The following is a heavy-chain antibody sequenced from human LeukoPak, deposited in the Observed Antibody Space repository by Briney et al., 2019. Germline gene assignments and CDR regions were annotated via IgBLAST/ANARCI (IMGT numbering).Heavy chain of an antibody. D-gene: IGHD1-26*01. CDR2: INSDGSST. J-gene: IGHJ4*02. CDR3: ARDRHSGSYYGYFDD. V-gene: IGHV3-74*01. CDR1: GFTFSSYW. Sequence: GGSLRLSCAASGFTFSSYWMHWVRQAPGKGLVWVSHINSDGSSTRSADSVKGRFTISRDSAKNTLYLQMNSLRDEDTAVYYCARDRHSGSYYGYFDDWGQGTLVTVSS.